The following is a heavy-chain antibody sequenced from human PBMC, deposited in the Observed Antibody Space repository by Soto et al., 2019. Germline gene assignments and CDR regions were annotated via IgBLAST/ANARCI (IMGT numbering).Heavy chain of an antibody. D-gene: IGHD1-26*01. V-gene: IGHV3-15*07. CDR2: IRTKSEGETT. CDR1: GFSISSAW. J-gene: IGHJ1*01. Sequence: EVQLVESGGTLVKPGGSLRLSCAASGFSISSAWMNWVRQAPGKGLEWVGRIRTKSEGETTHYTAPVKGRFTISRDDSKNTLYLQMNSLEIEDTDVYYCTTGSVESHWGQATLVTVSS. CDR3: TTGSVESH.